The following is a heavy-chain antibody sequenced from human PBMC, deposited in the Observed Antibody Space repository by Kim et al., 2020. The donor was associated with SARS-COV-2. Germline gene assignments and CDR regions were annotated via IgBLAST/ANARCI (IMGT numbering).Heavy chain of an antibody. J-gene: IGHJ6*01. Sequence: SETLSLTCAVYGGSFSGYYWSWIRQPPGKGLEWIGEINHSGSTNYNPSLKSRVTISVDTSKNQFSLKLSSVTAADTAVYYCARGRAYYDFWSGYQEGYG. CDR1: GGSFSGYY. CDR2: INHSGST. D-gene: IGHD3-3*01. CDR3: ARGRAYYDFWSGYQEGYG. V-gene: IGHV4-34*01.